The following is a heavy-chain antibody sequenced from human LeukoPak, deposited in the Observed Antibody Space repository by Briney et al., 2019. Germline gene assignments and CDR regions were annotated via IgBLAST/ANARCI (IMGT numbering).Heavy chain of an antibody. V-gene: IGHV1-2*02. CDR2: INPNSGDT. CDR1: GYTFTGYC. D-gene: IGHD5-12*01. J-gene: IGHJ4*02. CDR3: AKNPYEYYFDY. Sequence: ASVKVSCKASGYTFTGYCMHWVRQAPGQGLEWMGWINPNSGDTNYAQKFQGRVTMTRDTSISTAYMELSRLRSDDTAVYYCAKNPYEYYFDYWGQGTPVTVSS.